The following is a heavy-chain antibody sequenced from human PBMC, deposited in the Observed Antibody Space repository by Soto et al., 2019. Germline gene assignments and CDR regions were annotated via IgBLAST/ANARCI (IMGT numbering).Heavy chain of an antibody. Sequence: GGSLRLSCAASGFTFSSYAMHWVRQAPGKGLEWVAVISYDGSNKYYADSVKGRFTISRDNSKNTLYLQMNSLRAEDTAVYYCASGYSGYDPSAFDIWGQGTMVTVS. J-gene: IGHJ3*02. D-gene: IGHD5-12*01. CDR3: ASGYSGYDPSAFDI. CDR2: ISYDGSNK. CDR1: GFTFSSYA. V-gene: IGHV3-30-3*01.